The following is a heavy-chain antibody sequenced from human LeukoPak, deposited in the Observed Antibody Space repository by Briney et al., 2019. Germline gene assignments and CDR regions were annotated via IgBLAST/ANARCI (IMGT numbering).Heavy chain of an antibody. D-gene: IGHD3-10*01. J-gene: IGHJ4*02. CDR3: ARVGSTMARDYFDY. V-gene: IGHV4-59*01. Sequence: SETLSLTCTVSGASINSYCWSWLRQPPGKGLEWIAYIYYSGNTNKNPSLKSRVTISVDTSKNQFSLKLSSVTAADTAVYYCARVGSTMARDYFDYWGQGTLVSVSS. CDR2: IYYSGNT. CDR1: GASINSYC.